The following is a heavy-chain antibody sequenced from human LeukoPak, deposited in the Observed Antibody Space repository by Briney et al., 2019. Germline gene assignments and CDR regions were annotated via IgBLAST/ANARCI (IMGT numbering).Heavy chain of an antibody. CDR3: ARVGYYGNYFDY. V-gene: IGHV4-59*01. Sequence: SETLSLTCAVYGGSFSGYYWSWIRQPPGKGLVWIGYIYYSGSTNYNPSLKSRVTISVDTSKNQFSLKLSSVTAADTAVYYCARVGYYGNYFDYWGQGTLVTVSS. D-gene: IGHD3-10*01. CDR2: IYYSGST. J-gene: IGHJ4*02. CDR1: GGSFSGYY.